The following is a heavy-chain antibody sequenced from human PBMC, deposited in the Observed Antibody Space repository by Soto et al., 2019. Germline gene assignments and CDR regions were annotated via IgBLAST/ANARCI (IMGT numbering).Heavy chain of an antibody. D-gene: IGHD2-21*02. J-gene: IGHJ4*02. V-gene: IGHV1-2*02. Sequence: QVQLVQSGAEVKKPGASVKVSCKASGYTFTGYYIHWVRQAPGQGLQLMGWINPKSGGTNYAQKFQGRVTMTRDTDLSTAYVELSRLRSDNTAVQYCAGEVAHIVVVTANFAYWGQETLVTVSS. CDR2: INPKSGGT. CDR1: GYTFTGYY. CDR3: AGEVAHIVVVTANFAY.